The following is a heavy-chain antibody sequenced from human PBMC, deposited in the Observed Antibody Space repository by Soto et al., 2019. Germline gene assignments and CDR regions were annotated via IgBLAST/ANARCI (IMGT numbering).Heavy chain of an antibody. CDR1: GYTFTDYG. D-gene: IGHD3-10*01. J-gene: IGHJ6*02. CDR2: IIPIFGTA. Sequence: GASVKVSCKASGYTFTDYGISWVRQAPGQGLEWMGGIIPIFGTANYAQKFQGRVTITADESTSTAYMELSSLRSEDTAVYCCARILITMVRGQRYYYYGMDVWGQGTTVTVSS. V-gene: IGHV1-69*13. CDR3: ARILITMVRGQRYYYYGMDV.